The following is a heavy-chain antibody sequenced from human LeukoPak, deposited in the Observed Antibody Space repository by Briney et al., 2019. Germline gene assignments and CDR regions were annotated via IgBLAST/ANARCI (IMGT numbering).Heavy chain of an antibody. CDR1: GFTFTTYA. V-gene: IGHV3-23*01. CDR3: ARDSPSSTSWGY. J-gene: IGHJ4*02. D-gene: IGHD2-2*01. Sequence: PGGSLRLSCAASGFTFTTYAMTWVRQAPGKGLEWVSGISGSGGSTYYADSVKGRFTISRDNSKNTMYLQMNSLRAEDTAVYYCARDSPSSTSWGYWGQGTLVTVSS. CDR2: ISGSGGST.